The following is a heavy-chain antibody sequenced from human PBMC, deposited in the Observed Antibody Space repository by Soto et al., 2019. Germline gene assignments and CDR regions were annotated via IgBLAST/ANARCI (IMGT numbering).Heavy chain of an antibody. V-gene: IGHV4-30-2*02. CDR3: AGGLDGDLV. Sequence: SETLSLTCAVAGGSISSGGSSWSWIRQPPGQGLEWIGYIYHSGSTYYNPSLKSRVTISVDRSKNQFSLKLSSVTAADTAVCYCAGGLDGDLVWGQGALVRVAS. J-gene: IGHJ4*02. D-gene: IGHD4-17*01. CDR2: IYHSGST. CDR1: GGSISSGGSS.